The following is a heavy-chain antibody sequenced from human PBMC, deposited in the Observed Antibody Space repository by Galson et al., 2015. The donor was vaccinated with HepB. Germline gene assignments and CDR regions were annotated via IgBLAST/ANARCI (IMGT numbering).Heavy chain of an antibody. CDR1: GFIFSDYE. D-gene: IGHD6-6*01. Sequence: SLRLSCAASGFIFSDYEMNWVRQAPGKGLEWVSYISSSGSSIYYADSVKGRFTISRDNAKNSLHPQMNSLRAEDTAVYYCARDRVYGQYYYYYYGMDVWGQGTTATVSS. CDR3: ARDRVYGQYYYYYYGMDV. V-gene: IGHV3-48*03. J-gene: IGHJ6*02. CDR2: ISSSGSSI.